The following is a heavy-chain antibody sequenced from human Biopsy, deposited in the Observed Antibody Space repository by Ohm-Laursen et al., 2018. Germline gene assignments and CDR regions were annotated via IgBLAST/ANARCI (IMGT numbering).Heavy chain of an antibody. Sequence: SLRLSCSASGFTFSSYWMHWVRQVPGKGLVRVSRIKTGGSVITYADSVKGRFTISRDNAKNRLYLQMNSLRAEDSALYYCARDLSGKDDYWGQGTLVTVSS. J-gene: IGHJ4*02. CDR2: IKTGGSVI. CDR3: ARDLSGKDDY. CDR1: GFTFSSYW. V-gene: IGHV3-74*01. D-gene: IGHD1-20*01.